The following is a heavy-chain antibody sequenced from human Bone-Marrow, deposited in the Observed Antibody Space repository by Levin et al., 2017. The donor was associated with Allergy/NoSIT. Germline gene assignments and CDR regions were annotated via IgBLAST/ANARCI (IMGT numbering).Heavy chain of an antibody. J-gene: IGHJ4*02. CDR1: GFTFSSYW. V-gene: IGHV3-7*01. Sequence: GGSLRLSCAVSGFTFSSYWMSWVRQAPGEGLEWVANIKQDGSEKFYVDSVKGRFTISRDNAKNSLYLQMNSLRAEDTALYYCSRASIVVLPELLVTQELSFEYWGQGTVVTVSS. CDR3: SRASIVVLPELLVTQELSFEY. D-gene: IGHD2-15*01. CDR2: IKQDGSEK.